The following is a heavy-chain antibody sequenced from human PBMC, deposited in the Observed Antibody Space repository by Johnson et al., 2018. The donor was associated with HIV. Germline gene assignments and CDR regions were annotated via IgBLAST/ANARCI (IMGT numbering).Heavy chain of an antibody. CDR2: ISWNGGSK. V-gene: IGHV3-23*04. D-gene: IGHD3-3*01. CDR1: GFTFDSYA. Sequence: VQLVESGGGLVQPGGSLRLSCAASGFTFDSYAMHWVRQAPGKGLEWVSGISWNGGSKYYADSVKGRFTISRDNSKNTLYLQMNSLRAEDTAVYDWAKAGVGATDAAFDIWGQGTMVTVSS. CDR3: AKAGVGATDAAFDI. J-gene: IGHJ3*02.